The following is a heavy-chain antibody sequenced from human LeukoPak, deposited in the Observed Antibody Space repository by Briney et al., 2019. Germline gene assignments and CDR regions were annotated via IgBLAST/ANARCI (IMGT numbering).Heavy chain of an antibody. CDR2: INHSGST. V-gene: IGHV4-34*01. D-gene: IGHD3-10*01. Sequence: SETLSLTCAVYGGSFSGYYWSWIRQPPGKGLEWIGEINHSGSTNYNPSLKSRVTISVDTSKNQLSLKLSSVTAADTAVYYCARGYDYYGSGILDYWGQGTLVTVSS. J-gene: IGHJ4*02. CDR1: GGSFSGYY. CDR3: ARGYDYYGSGILDY.